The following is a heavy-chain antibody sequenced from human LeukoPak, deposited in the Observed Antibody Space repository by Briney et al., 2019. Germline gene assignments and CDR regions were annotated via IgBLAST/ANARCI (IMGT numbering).Heavy chain of an antibody. CDR1: GFTFSSYE. CDR2: ISSSGSTI. CDR3: ARPYSSGWYEFDY. V-gene: IGHV3-48*03. J-gene: IGHJ4*02. D-gene: IGHD6-19*01. Sequence: GGSLRLSCAASGFTFSSYEMNWVRQAPGKGLEWVSYISSSGSTIYYADSVKGRFTISRDNAKNSLYLQMNSLRAEDTAVYYWARPYSSGWYEFDYWGQGTLVTVSS.